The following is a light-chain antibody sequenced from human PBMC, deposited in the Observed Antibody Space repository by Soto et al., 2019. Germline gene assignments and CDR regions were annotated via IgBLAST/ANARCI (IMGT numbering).Light chain of an antibody. CDR1: SSDVGGYNY. CDR2: EVR. J-gene: IGLJ1*01. V-gene: IGLV2-14*01. Sequence: QSALTQPASVSGSPGQSITLSCTGTSSDVGGYNYVSWYQQHPGKAPTLMIYEVRNRPSGVSNRFSGSKSVNTASLTISGLQAEDEADYFCSSYGSTSTRYVFGTGTKLTVL. CDR3: SSYGSTSTRYV.